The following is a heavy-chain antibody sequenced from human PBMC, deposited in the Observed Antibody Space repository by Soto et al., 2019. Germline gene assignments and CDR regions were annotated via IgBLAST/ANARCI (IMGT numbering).Heavy chain of an antibody. CDR3: ARGGTHNTYIVVVVAAYDY. CDR1: GYTFTSYG. CDR2: ISAYNGNT. J-gene: IGHJ4*02. V-gene: IGHV1-18*01. Sequence: QVQLVQSGAEVKKPGASVKVSCKASGYTFTSYGISWVRQAPGQGLEWMGWISAYNGNTNYAQKLQGRVTMTTDTYTSTAYMELRSLRSDDTAVYYCARGGTHNTYIVVVVAAYDYWGQGTLVTVSS. D-gene: IGHD2-15*01.